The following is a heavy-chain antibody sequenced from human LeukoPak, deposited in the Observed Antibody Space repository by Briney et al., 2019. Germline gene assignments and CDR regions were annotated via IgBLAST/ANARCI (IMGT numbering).Heavy chain of an antibody. Sequence: GGSLRLSCAASGFTFSSYGMHWVRQAPGKGLEWVSIIYSGGATFYADSVKGRFTISRENSKNTLWLQMNSLRAEDTAVYYCARLHYDVLTGPFDYWGQGTLVTVSS. CDR1: GFTFSSYG. J-gene: IGHJ4*02. CDR2: IYSGGAT. D-gene: IGHD3-9*01. V-gene: IGHV3-NL1*01. CDR3: ARLHYDVLTGPFDY.